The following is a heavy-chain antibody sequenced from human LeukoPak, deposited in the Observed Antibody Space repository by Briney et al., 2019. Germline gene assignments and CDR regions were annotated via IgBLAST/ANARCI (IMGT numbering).Heavy chain of an antibody. Sequence: PGGSLRLSCAASGFTFSSYWMHWVRQAPGKGLVWVSRINSDGSSTSYADSVKGRFTISRDNAKNTLYLQMNSLRAEDTAVYYCARDEAAAPSGIAVAGTNLDYWGQGTLVTVSS. D-gene: IGHD6-19*01. V-gene: IGHV3-74*01. CDR1: GFTFSSYW. CDR3: ARDEAAAPSGIAVAGTNLDY. J-gene: IGHJ4*02. CDR2: INSDGSST.